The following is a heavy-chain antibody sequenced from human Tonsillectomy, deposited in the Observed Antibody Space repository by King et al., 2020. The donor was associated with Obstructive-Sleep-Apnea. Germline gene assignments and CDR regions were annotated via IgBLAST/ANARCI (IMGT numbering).Heavy chain of an antibody. V-gene: IGHV4-59*01. J-gene: IGHJ4*02. CDR2: IFDSGNT. CDR3: ARQRYYYVSSGYYYPAFDH. Sequence: QLQESGPGLVKPSETLSLTCTVSGGSISTYYWSWIRQPPGTGLEWIGYIFDSGNTRYNPALKSRVTISVDTSKNQFSLRLSSVTSADTAVYYCARQRYYYVSSGYYYPAFDHWGRGTLVTVSS. D-gene: IGHD3-22*01. CDR1: GGSISTYY.